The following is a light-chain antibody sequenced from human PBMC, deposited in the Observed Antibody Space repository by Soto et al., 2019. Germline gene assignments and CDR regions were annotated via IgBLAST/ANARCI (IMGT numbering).Light chain of an antibody. CDR1: RNDIGAYEF. CDR2: EVV. Sequence: LTQPPSASGSPGQSVTISCTGTRNDIGAYEFVSWYQYHPGKAPKLIIYEVVQRPSGVPYRFSCSKSGNTASLTVSGLQAADEADYYCKSYAGSNTYVFGTGTKVTDL. CDR3: KSYAGSNTYV. J-gene: IGLJ1*01. V-gene: IGLV2-8*01.